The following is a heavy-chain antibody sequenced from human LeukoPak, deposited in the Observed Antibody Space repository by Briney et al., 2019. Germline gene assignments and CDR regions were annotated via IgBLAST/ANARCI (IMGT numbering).Heavy chain of an antibody. V-gene: IGHV3-7*01. CDR1: GFTFSSYW. Sequence: TGGSLRLSCAASGFTFSSYWMSWVRQAPGKGLEWVANIKQDGSEKYYVDSVKGRFTISRDNAKNSLYLQMNSLRAEDTAVYYCARDHGSSGWYETVDYWGQGTLVTVSS. D-gene: IGHD6-19*01. CDR3: ARDHGSSGWYETVDY. CDR2: IKQDGSEK. J-gene: IGHJ4*02.